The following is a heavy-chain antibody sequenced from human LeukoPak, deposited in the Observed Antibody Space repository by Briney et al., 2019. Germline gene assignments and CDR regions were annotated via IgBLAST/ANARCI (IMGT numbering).Heavy chain of an antibody. V-gene: IGHV1-18*01. J-gene: IGHJ4*02. Sequence: GASVKVSCKASGYTFTSYGISWVRQAPGQVLEWMGWISAYNGNTNYAQKLQGRVTMTTDTSTSTAYMELRSLRSDDTAVYYCARDLGRYFEWFRPGIDYWGQGTLVTVSS. CDR3: ARDLGRYFEWFRPGIDY. CDR2: ISAYNGNT. CDR1: GYTFTSYG. D-gene: IGHD3-9*01.